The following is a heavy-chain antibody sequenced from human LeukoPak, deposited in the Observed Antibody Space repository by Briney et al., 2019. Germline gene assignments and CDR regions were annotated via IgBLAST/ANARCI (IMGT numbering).Heavy chain of an antibody. J-gene: IGHJ6*03. CDR3: ATLERGYSNYGGPRYYYYYMDV. V-gene: IGHV3-48*04. Sequence: PGGSLRLSCAASKFTFSEYGMNWVRQALGKGLEWVSYISSSSSTIYYADSVKGRFTISRDNAKNSLYLQMNSLRAEDTAVYYCATLERGYSNYGGPRYYYYYMDVWGKGTTVTVSS. D-gene: IGHD4-11*01. CDR2: ISSSSSTI. CDR1: KFTFSEYG.